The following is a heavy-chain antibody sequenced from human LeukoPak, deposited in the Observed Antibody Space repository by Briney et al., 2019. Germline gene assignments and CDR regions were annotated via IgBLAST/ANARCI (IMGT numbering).Heavy chain of an antibody. Sequence: PGGSLRLSCAVSGFTFSSYEMNWARQAPGKGLEWVSYISSSGSTIYYADSVKGRFTISRDNAKNSLYLQMNSLRAEDTAIYYCARDGGPGYSSSWYLYWGQGTLVTVSS. D-gene: IGHD6-13*01. J-gene: IGHJ4*02. CDR3: ARDGGPGYSSSWYLY. CDR2: ISSSGSTI. V-gene: IGHV3-48*03. CDR1: GFTFSSYE.